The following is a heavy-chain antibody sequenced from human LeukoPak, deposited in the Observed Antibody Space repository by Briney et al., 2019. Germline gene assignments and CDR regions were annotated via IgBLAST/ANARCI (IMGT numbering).Heavy chain of an antibody. Sequence: PGGSLRLSCAASGFTFSSYGMHWVRQAPGKGLEWVAVISYDGSNKYYADSVKGRFTISRDNSKNTLYLQMNSLRAEDTAVYYCAKDISNRPVSYWGQGTLVTVSS. CDR3: AKDISNRPVSY. V-gene: IGHV3-30*18. D-gene: IGHD4-4*01. CDR2: ISYDGSNK. J-gene: IGHJ4*02. CDR1: GFTFSSYG.